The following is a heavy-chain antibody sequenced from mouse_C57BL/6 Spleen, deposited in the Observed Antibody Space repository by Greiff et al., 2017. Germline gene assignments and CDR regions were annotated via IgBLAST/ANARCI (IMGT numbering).Heavy chain of an antibody. CDR3: ARRGDGYPFAY. CDR1: GFTFTDYY. J-gene: IGHJ3*01. D-gene: IGHD2-3*01. V-gene: IGHV7-3*01. CDR2: IRNKANGYTT. Sequence: EVKVVESGGGLVQPGGSLSLSCAASGFTFTDYYMSWVRQPPGKALEWLGFIRNKANGYTTEYSASVKGRFTISRDNSQSILYLQMNALRAEDSATYYGARRGDGYPFAYWGQGTLVTVSA.